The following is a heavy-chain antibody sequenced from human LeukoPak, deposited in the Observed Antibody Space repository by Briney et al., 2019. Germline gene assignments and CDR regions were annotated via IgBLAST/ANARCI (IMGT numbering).Heavy chain of an antibody. CDR2: INTNTGNP. CDR3: ARSLFYYYDSSGYSHFDF. CDR1: GYTFTSYA. Sequence: GASVKVSCKASGYTFTSYAMHWMRQAPGQGLEWMGWINTNTGNPTYAQGFTGRFVFSLDTSVSTAYLQISSLKAEDAAVYYCARSLFYYYDSSGYSHFDFWGQGTLVTVSS. D-gene: IGHD3-22*01. J-gene: IGHJ4*02. V-gene: IGHV7-4-1*02.